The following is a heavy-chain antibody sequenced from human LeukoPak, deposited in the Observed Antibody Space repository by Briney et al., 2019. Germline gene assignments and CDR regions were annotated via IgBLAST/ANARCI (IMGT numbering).Heavy chain of an antibody. CDR3: ARSTSQYYYYSMDV. V-gene: IGHV3-74*01. Sequence: WGSLRLSCAASGSTFSNAWLSWFRQPPGKELVWVSRINSDGSSTTYAHSVMGRFTISRDKAKNQFFLKMKCLSADDTAVYYCARSTSQYYYYSMDVWGKGTTVTISS. CDR2: INSDGSST. J-gene: IGHJ6*03. CDR1: GSTFSNAW.